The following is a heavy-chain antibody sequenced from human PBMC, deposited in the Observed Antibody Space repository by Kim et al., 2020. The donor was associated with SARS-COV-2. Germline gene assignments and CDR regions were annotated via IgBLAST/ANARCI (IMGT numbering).Heavy chain of an antibody. D-gene: IGHD3-22*01. J-gene: IGHJ4*02. Sequence: YYADSVKGRFTISRDNSKNTLYLQMNSLRAEDTAVYYGARVDMIGVVIDYWGQGTLVTVSS. CDR3: ARVDMIGVVIDY. V-gene: IGHV3-30*01.